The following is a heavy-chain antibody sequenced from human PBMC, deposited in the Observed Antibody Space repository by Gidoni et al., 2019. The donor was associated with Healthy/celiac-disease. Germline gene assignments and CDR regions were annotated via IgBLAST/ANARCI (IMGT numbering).Heavy chain of an antibody. CDR2: IYYSGST. J-gene: IGHJ3*02. V-gene: IGHV4-39*01. D-gene: IGHD5-12*01. Sequence: QLPLQESGPGLVKPSETLSLTCTVSGGSISSSSYYWGWIRQPPGKGLEWIGSIYYSGSTYYNPSLKSRVTISVDTSKNQFSLKLSSVTAADTAVYYCARIMEYSGYDSVVDAFDIWGQGTMVTVSS. CDR3: ARIMEYSGYDSVVDAFDI. CDR1: GGSISSSSYY.